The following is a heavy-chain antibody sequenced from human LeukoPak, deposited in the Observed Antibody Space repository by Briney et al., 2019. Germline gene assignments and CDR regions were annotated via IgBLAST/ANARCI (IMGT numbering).Heavy chain of an antibody. D-gene: IGHD6-13*01. J-gene: IGHJ6*02. CDR1: GFTFSSYA. CDR2: IHGSGGST. Sequence: GGSLRLSCAASGFTFSSYAMSWVRQAPGKGLEWVSAIHGSGGSTYYADSVKGRFTISRDNSKNTLYLQMNSLRAEDTAVYYCAKGIAAAGTLYYYYGMDVWGQGTTVTVSS. CDR3: AKGIAAAGTLYYYYGMDV. V-gene: IGHV3-23*01.